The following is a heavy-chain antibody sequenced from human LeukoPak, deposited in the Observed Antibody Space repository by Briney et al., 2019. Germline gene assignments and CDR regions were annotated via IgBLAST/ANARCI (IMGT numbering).Heavy chain of an antibody. Sequence: GSSVKVSCKASRYTFTSYYMHWVRQAPGQGLEWMGIINPIGVIISYAQKFQGRVTMTRDTSTSTVYMELSSLKSEDTAVYYCARAEEIATITDYWGQGTLVTVSS. CDR1: RYTFTSYY. D-gene: IGHD5-24*01. CDR3: ARAEEIATITDY. V-gene: IGHV1-46*01. CDR2: INPIGVII. J-gene: IGHJ4*02.